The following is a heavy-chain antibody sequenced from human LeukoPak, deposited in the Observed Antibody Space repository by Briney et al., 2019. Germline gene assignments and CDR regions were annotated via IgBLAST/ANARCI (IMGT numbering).Heavy chain of an antibody. D-gene: IGHD4-17*01. CDR1: GYTFTSYG. Sequence: AAVKVSCEASGYTFTSYGTSWVRPAPGQGLEWMGWTFVYNGNTNYAQKLQGRVTMTTDTSTSTAYMELRSLRSDDTAVYYCARVVRYGDYSDYYYMDVWGKGTTVTVSS. J-gene: IGHJ6*03. CDR2: TFVYNGNT. CDR3: ARVVRYGDYSDYYYMDV. V-gene: IGHV1-18*01.